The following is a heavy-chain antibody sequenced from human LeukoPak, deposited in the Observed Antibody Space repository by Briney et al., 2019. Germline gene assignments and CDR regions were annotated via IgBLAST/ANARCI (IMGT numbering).Heavy chain of an antibody. D-gene: IGHD6-13*01. CDR1: GGSISGYY. V-gene: IGHV4-34*01. Sequence: PSETLSLTCTVSGGSISGYYWSWIRQPPGKGLEWIGEINHSGSTNYNPSLKSRVTISVDTSKNQFSLKLSSVTAADTAVYYCARGYSSSWSYYYYGMDVWGQGTTVTVSS. CDR3: ARGYSSSWSYYYYGMDV. CDR2: INHSGST. J-gene: IGHJ6*02.